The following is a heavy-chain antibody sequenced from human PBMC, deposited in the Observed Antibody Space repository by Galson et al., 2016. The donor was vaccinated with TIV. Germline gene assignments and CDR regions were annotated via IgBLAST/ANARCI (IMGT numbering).Heavy chain of an antibody. Sequence: SLRLSCAASGSTFSSYAMSWVRQAPGKGLEWVSVISGSGGSTYYADSVKGRFTISRDNSKNTLYLQMNSLRAEDTAVYYCARAYSSGWSPRVWAFDVWGPGTMVTVSS. J-gene: IGHJ3*01. CDR1: GSTFSSYA. D-gene: IGHD6-19*01. CDR3: ARAYSSGWSPRVWAFDV. CDR2: ISGSGGST. V-gene: IGHV3-23*01.